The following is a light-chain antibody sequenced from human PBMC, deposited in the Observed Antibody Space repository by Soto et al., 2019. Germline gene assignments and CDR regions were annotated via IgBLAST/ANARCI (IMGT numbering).Light chain of an antibody. V-gene: IGKV3-15*01. CDR1: QGISSL. Sequence: EIVLTQSPATLSVSPGERATLFCRASQGISSLLAWYQQKPGQAPRLLIYAASTRAAGIPARFSGSGSGTDFTLTISSLQSEDFAIYYCQQYYDWPITFGQATRLE. CDR2: AAS. J-gene: IGKJ5*01. CDR3: QQYYDWPIT.